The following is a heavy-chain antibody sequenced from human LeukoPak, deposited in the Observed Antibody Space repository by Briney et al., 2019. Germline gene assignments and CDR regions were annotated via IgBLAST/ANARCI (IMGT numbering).Heavy chain of an antibody. D-gene: IGHD3-22*01. V-gene: IGHV3-53*01. CDR2: IYSGGST. CDR1: GFTVSSNY. Sequence: GGSLRLSCAAPGFTVSSNYMSWVRQAPGKGLEWVSVIYSGGSTYYADSVKGRFTISRDNSKNTLYLQMNSLRAEDTAVYYCARDGYYYDSSGYPGAFDIWGQGTMVTVSS. J-gene: IGHJ3*02. CDR3: ARDGYYYDSSGYPGAFDI.